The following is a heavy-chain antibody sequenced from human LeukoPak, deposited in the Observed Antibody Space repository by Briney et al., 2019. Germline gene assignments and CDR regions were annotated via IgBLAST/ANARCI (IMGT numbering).Heavy chain of an antibody. D-gene: IGHD2-15*01. J-gene: IGHJ4*02. Sequence: GGSLRLSCAASGFTVSSNYMNWVRQAPGKGLEWVSGLSGSGGSTYYADSVKGRFTISRDNAKNTLYLQMNSLRAEDTAVYYCAKGRCSGGSCYGRGFDYWGQGTLVTVSS. CDR1: GFTVSSNY. V-gene: IGHV3-23*01. CDR2: LSGSGGST. CDR3: AKGRCSGGSCYGRGFDY.